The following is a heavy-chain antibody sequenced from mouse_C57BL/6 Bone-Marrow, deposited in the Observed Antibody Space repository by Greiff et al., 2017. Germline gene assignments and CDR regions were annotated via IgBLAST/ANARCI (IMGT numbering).Heavy chain of an antibody. D-gene: IGHD1-1*02. J-gene: IGHJ4*01. CDR3: ARDLPITMAYAMDY. CDR2: IYPGDGDT. Sequence: QVQLQQSGPELVKPGASVKISCKASGYAFSSSWMNWVKQRPGKGLEWIGRIYPGDGDTNYNGKFKGKATLTADKSSSTAYMQLSSLTSEDSAVYFVARDLPITMAYAMDYWGQGTSVTVSS. V-gene: IGHV1-82*01. CDR1: GYAFSSSW.